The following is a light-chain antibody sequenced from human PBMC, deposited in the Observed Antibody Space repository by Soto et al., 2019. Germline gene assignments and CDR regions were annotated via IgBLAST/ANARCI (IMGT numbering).Light chain of an antibody. CDR1: SSNIGRNP. Sequence: QSVLTQPPSASGTLGQRVTISCSGSSSNIGRNPVYWYQQVPGTAPKLLFYTNDQRPSGVPDRFSGSKSGTSASLAISGLRSEDEADYYCAAWDDSLSGPVFGGGTKLTVL. CDR3: AAWDDSLSGPV. CDR2: TND. J-gene: IGLJ3*02. V-gene: IGLV1-47*02.